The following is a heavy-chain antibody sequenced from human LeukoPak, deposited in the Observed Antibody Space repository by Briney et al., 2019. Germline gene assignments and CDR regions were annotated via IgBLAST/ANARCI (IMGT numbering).Heavy chain of an antibody. CDR1: GGSFSGYY. J-gene: IGHJ4*02. CDR3: ARGGKATN. Sequence: SETLSLTCAVYGGSFSGYYWSWIRQPPGKGLEWIGEINHSGSTNYNPSLKSRVTISVDTSKNQFSLKLSSVTAADTAVYYCARGGKATNWDQVTLVTVSS. V-gene: IGHV4-34*01. D-gene: IGHD5-12*01. CDR2: INHSGST.